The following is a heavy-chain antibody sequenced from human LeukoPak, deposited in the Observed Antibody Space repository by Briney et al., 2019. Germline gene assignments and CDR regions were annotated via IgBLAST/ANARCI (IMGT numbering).Heavy chain of an antibody. V-gene: IGHV1-46*01. CDR1: GYTFTSYY. D-gene: IGHD3-22*01. Sequence: GASVKVSCKASGYTFTSYYMHWVRQAPGQGLEWMEIINPSGGSTSYAQKFQGRVTMTRDTSTSTVYMELSSLRSEDTAVYYCARERANDSSGYYYGNWGQGTLVTVSS. J-gene: IGHJ4*02. CDR3: ARERANDSSGYYYGN. CDR2: INPSGGST.